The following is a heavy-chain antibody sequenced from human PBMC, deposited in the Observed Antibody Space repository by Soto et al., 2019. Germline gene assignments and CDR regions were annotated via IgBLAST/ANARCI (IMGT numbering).Heavy chain of an antibody. V-gene: IGHV1-46*01. CDR1: GYTFTSYY. D-gene: IGHD3-10*01. CDR2: INPSGGST. J-gene: IGHJ6*02. CDR3: ASPRRPGGSGYYYYGMDV. Sequence: ASVKVSCKASGYTFTSYYMHWVRQAPGQGLEWMGIINPSGGSTSYAQKFQGRLTMTRDTSTSTVYMELSSLRSEDTAVYYCASPRRPGGSGYYYYGMDVWGQGTTVTVSS.